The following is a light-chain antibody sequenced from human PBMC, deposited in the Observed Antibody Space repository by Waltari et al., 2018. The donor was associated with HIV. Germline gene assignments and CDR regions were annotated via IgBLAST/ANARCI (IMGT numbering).Light chain of an antibody. J-gene: IGLJ2*01. CDR3: QTWGTGIVV. Sequence: QLVLTQSPSTSASLRSSVTLTSTLSSGHSSYSITWHHHPPDKCPRYLMKLNSDGSNNKGDGIPDRCSGSSSGAERYLTISSLQSEDEADYYCQTWGTGIVVFGGGTKLTVL. CDR1: SGHSSYS. V-gene: IGLV4-69*01. CDR2: LNSDGSN.